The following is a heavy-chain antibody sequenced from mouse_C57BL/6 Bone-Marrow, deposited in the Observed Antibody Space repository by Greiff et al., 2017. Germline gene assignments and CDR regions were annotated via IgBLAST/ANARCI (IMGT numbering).Heavy chain of an antibody. CDR2: ISYDGSN. CDR1: GYSITSGYY. CDR3: AREGDYGSSPFAY. Sequence: DVKLQESGPGLVKPSQSLSLTCSVTGYSITSGYYWNWIRQFPGNKLEWMGYISYDGSNNYNPSLKNRISITRDTSKNQFFLKLNSVTTEDTATYYCAREGDYGSSPFAYWGQGTLVTVSA. V-gene: IGHV3-6*01. D-gene: IGHD1-1*01. J-gene: IGHJ3*01.